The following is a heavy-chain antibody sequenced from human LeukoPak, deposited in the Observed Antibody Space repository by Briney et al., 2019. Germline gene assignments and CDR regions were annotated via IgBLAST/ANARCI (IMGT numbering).Heavy chain of an antibody. CDR2: ISWNGGNT. J-gene: IGHJ4*02. Sequence: PGGSLRLSCAASGFKFDDYGMCWVRQAPGKGLEGGSGISWNGGNTGYADSVKGRFTISRDNAKNSLFLQVNSLRADDTAFYYCAREGIYCVNGVCYLDYWGQGTLVTVSS. D-gene: IGHD2-8*01. CDR1: GFKFDDYG. CDR3: AREGIYCVNGVCYLDY. V-gene: IGHV3-20*04.